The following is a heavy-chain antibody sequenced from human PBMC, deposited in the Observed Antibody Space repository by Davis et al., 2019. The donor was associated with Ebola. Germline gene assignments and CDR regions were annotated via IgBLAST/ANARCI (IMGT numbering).Heavy chain of an antibody. Sequence: PGGSLRLSCAASGFTFSSYWMHWVRQAPGKGLVWVSRINSDGSSTSYADSVKGRFTISRDNAKNTLYLQMNSLRAEDTAVYYCARDPGLGYCSSTSCYRYNWFDPWGQGTLVTVSS. V-gene: IGHV3-74*01. CDR1: GFTFSSYW. CDR3: ARDPGLGYCSSTSCYRYNWFDP. J-gene: IGHJ5*02. D-gene: IGHD2-2*02. CDR2: INSDGSST.